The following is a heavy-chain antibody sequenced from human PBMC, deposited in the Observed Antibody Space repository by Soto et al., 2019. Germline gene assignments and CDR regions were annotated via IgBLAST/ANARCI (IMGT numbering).Heavy chain of an antibody. Sequence: QVQLQQSGAGLLKPSETLSLTCDVYGGSFSGYIWTWIRQTPGKGLRWIGQINHSGSANYNPSLKSRVTISVLTSDSQFSVGLRSVTAADTAVYYCARGLITGSQYSGGWYYFDSWGQGTQVTVSS. V-gene: IGHV4-34*01. CDR2: INHSGSA. CDR3: ARGLITGSQYSGGWYYFDS. D-gene: IGHD1-26*01. CDR1: GGSFSGYI. J-gene: IGHJ4*02.